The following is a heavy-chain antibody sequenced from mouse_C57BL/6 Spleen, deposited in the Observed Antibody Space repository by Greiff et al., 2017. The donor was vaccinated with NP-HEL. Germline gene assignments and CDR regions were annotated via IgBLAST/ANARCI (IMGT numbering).Heavy chain of an antibody. CDR3: ARGYYDYDGFAY. J-gene: IGHJ3*01. V-gene: IGHV5-12*01. Sequence: EVKLVESGGGLVQPGGSLKLSCAASGFTFSDYYMYWVRQTPEKRLEWVAYISNGGGSTYYPDTVKGRFTISRDNAKNTLYLQMSRLKSEETAMYYCARGYYDYDGFAYWGQGTLVTVSA. D-gene: IGHD2-4*01. CDR1: GFTFSDYY. CDR2: ISNGGGST.